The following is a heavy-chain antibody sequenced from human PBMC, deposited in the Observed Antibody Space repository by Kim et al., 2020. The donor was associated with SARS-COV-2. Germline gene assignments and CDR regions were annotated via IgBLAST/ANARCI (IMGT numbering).Heavy chain of an antibody. CDR1: GFTFGDYA. V-gene: IGHV3-49*03. J-gene: IGHJ6*03. CDR3: TRDLTVVDSSGSYYGPDKYYYYYYMDV. D-gene: IGHD3-10*01. Sequence: GGSLRLSCTASGFTFGDYAMSWFRQAPGKGLEWVGFIRSKAYGGTTEYPASVKGRFTISRDDSKSIAYLQMNSLKTEDTAVYYCTRDLTVVDSSGSYYGPDKYYYYYYMDVWGKGTTVTVSS. CDR2: IRSKAYGGTT.